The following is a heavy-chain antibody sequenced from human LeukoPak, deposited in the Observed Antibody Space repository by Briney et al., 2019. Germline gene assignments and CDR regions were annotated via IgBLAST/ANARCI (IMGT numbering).Heavy chain of an antibody. CDR1: GGTFSSYA. CDR2: IIPIFGTA. Sequence: GASVKVSCKASGGTFSSYAISWVRQAPGQGLEWMGGIIPIFGTANYAQKLQGRVTMTTDTSTSTAYMELRSLRSDDTAVYYCAREGTAYDYWGQGTLVTVSS. D-gene: IGHD6-13*01. V-gene: IGHV1-69*05. J-gene: IGHJ4*02. CDR3: AREGTAYDY.